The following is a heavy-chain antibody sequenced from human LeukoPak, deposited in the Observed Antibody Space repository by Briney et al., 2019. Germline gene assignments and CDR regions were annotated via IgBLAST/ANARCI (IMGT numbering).Heavy chain of an antibody. V-gene: IGHV1-69*04. J-gene: IGHJ6*02. CDR2: IIPILGME. Sequence: SVKVSCKASGGTFSSYAISWVRQAPGQGLERMGRIIPILGMENYAQKFQGRVTITADKSTSTAYMELSSLRSEDTAVYYCAVGGIVVVSAAMGGYYYYGMDVWGQGTTVTVSS. CDR1: GGTFSSYA. D-gene: IGHD2-2*01. CDR3: AVGGIVVVSAAMGGYYYYGMDV.